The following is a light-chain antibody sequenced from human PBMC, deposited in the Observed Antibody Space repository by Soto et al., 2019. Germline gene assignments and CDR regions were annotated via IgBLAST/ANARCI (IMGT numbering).Light chain of an antibody. J-gene: IGLJ1*01. CDR2: EVS. Sequence: ALTQPASVSGSPGQSITISCTGTSSDVGGYNYVSWYQQHPGKAPKLMIYEVSNRPSGVSNRFSGSKSGNTASLTISGLLAEDEADYYCSSYTSSSTYVFGTGTKLTVL. CDR1: SSDVGGYNY. V-gene: IGLV2-14*01. CDR3: SSYTSSSTYV.